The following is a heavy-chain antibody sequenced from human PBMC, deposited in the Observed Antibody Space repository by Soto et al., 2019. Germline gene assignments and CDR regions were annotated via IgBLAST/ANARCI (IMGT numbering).Heavy chain of an antibody. V-gene: IGHV4-30-2*01. CDR2: IYHSGST. CDR1: GGSISSVGYS. CDR3: ARGEVVALGY. Sequence: PLSLTCAVFGGSISSVGYSWSWIRQTPGKGLEWIGYIYHSGSTYYNPSLKSRVTILVDRSKNQFSLNTSPVTAVDKAVYYCARGEVVALGYWGKGTLVPVS. D-gene: IGHD2-15*01. J-gene: IGHJ4*02.